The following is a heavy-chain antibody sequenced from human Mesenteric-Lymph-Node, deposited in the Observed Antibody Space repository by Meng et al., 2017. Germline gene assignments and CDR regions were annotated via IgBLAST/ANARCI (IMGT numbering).Heavy chain of an antibody. CDR2: IYYSGST. V-gene: IGHV4-39*07. J-gene: IGHJ5*02. CDR1: GGSISSSSYY. D-gene: IGHD3-10*01. Sequence: SETLSLTCTVSGGSISSSSYYWGWIRQPPGKGLEWIGSIYYSGSTYYNPSLKSRVTISVDTSKSQFSLELSSVTAADTAVYYCARTTVRGVIWFDPWGQGTLVTVSS. CDR3: ARTTVRGVIWFDP.